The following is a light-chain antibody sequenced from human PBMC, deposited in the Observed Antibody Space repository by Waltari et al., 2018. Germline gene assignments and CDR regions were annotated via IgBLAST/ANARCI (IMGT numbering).Light chain of an antibody. J-gene: IGLJ1*01. CDR1: SNDVARYDP. V-gene: IGLV2-11*01. CDR3: CSYAASSTYV. Sequence: QSALTQPASVSGSPGQSITIPCTGTSNDVARYDPVSWSQHHPGKAPKLIIYDVRERPSGVPDRFSGSKSGNTASLTISGLQAEDEADYYCCSYAASSTYVFGTGTEVTVL. CDR2: DVR.